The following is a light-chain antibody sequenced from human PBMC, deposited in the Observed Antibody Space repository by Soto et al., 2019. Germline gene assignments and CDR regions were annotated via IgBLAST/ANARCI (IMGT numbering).Light chain of an antibody. V-gene: IGKV1-6*01. CDR1: QGISND. CDR2: AAS. Sequence: AIQMTQSPSSLSASVGDRVTITCWASQGISNDLGWYQQKPGKAPRLLIYAASTLQSGVPSRFSGRGSGTDFTLTISSLQPEDFATYYCLHDYNYPRTFGQGTKVEIK. CDR3: LHDYNYPRT. J-gene: IGKJ1*01.